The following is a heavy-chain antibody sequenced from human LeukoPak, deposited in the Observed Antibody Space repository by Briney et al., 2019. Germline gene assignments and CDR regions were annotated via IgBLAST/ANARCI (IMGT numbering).Heavy chain of an antibody. CDR2: ISYDGSNK. V-gene: IGHV3-30-3*01. J-gene: IGHJ3*02. Sequence: GGSLRLSCAASGFTFSSYAIHWVRQAPGKGLEWVAVISYDGSNKYYADPVKGRFTISRDNSKNTLYLQMNSLRAEDTAVYYCARDQTDYYDSSGSDAFDIWGQGTMVTVSS. CDR3: ARDQTDYYDSSGSDAFDI. CDR1: GFTFSSYA. D-gene: IGHD3-22*01.